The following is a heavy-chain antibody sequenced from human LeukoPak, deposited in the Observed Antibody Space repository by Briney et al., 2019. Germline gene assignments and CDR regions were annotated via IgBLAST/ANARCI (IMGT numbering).Heavy chain of an antibody. CDR3: ARDLPSIAAAGLGY. Sequence: GGSLRLSCAVSGFTFSSYWMHWVRQAPGKGLVWVSRINSDGSSTSYADSVKGRFTISRDNAKNTLYLQMNSLGAEDTAVYYCARDLPSIAAAGLGYWGQGTLVTVSS. CDR2: INSDGSST. CDR1: GFTFSSYW. J-gene: IGHJ4*02. V-gene: IGHV3-74*01. D-gene: IGHD6-13*01.